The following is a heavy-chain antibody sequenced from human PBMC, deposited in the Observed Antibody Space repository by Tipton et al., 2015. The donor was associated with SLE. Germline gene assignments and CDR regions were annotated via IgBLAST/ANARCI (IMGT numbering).Heavy chain of an antibody. CDR2: IKQDGSEK. V-gene: IGHV3-7*01. D-gene: IGHD1-26*01. J-gene: IGHJ3*02. CDR3: ASGLHSTTPVGGFDI. CDR1: GFTFSSYW. Sequence: SLRLSCAASGFTFSSYWMSWVRQAPGKGLEWVANIKQDGSEKYYVDSVKGRFTISRDNSKNTLYLQMNSLRAEDTAVYYCASGLHSTTPVGGFDIWGQGTMVTVSS.